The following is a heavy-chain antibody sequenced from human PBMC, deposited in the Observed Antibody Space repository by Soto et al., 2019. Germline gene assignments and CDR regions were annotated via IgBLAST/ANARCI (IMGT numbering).Heavy chain of an antibody. CDR2: IIPICGKA. J-gene: IGHJ3*02. V-gene: IGHV1-69*12. Sequence: QVQLVQPGAEVKKPGSSVKVSCQASGGTFSSYAISWVRQAPGQGLEWMGGIIPICGKANYAQKFQGRVTITEDESTGTAYMELNRLSAQDTAVYYCEGSVSRRLSVGALGIWGQGTMVTVSS. D-gene: IGHD2-15*01. CDR3: EGSVSRRLSVGALGI. CDR1: GGTFSSYA.